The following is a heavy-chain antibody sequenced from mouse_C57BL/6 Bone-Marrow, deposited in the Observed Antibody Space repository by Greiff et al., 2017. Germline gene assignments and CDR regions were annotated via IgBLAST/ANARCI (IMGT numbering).Heavy chain of an antibody. J-gene: IGHJ3*01. CDR2: IDPEDGDP. CDR3: TIDGYWTWFAY. D-gene: IGHD2-3*01. V-gene: IGHV14-1*01. Sequence: EVQLQQSGAELVRPGASVKLSCTASGFNIKDYYMHWVKQRPEQGLEWIGRIDPEDGDPEYAPKFQGKATMTADTSSNTAYLQLSSLTSEDTAVYYCTIDGYWTWFAYWGQGTLVTVSA. CDR1: GFNIKDYY.